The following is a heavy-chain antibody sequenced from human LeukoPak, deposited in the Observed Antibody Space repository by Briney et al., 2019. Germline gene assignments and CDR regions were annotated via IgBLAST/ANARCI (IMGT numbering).Heavy chain of an antibody. D-gene: IGHD2-8*01. J-gene: IGHJ4*02. V-gene: IGHV4-39*01. CDR1: GGSISSSSYY. CDR2: IYYSGST. CDR3: ARHVYYMYYLDY. Sequence: SETLSLTCTVSGGSISSSSYYWGWIRQPPGKGLEWIGSIYYSGSTYYNPSLKGRVTISVDTSKNQFSLKLSSVTAADTAVYYCARHVYYMYYLDYWGQGTLVTVTS.